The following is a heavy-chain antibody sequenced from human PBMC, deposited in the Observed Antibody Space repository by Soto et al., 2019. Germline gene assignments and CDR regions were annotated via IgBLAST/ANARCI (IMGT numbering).Heavy chain of an antibody. CDR2: ISAYNGNT. V-gene: IGHV1-18*01. Sequence: ASVKVYCNASGYTFPSFVISWVRQAPGQGLEWLGWISAYNGNTNYVQKLQGRVTMTTDTSTNTAYMELRSLRSDDTAVYYCARARTGMAIYYWSQGTLVTVSS. CDR3: ARARTGMAIYY. CDR1: GYTFPSFV. D-gene: IGHD5-18*01. J-gene: IGHJ4*02.